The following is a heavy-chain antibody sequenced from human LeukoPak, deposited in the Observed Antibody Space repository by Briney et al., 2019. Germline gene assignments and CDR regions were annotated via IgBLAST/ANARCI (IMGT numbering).Heavy chain of an antibody. CDR3: ARLRNVVNVHWGFFDT. Sequence: GGSLRLSCAASGFTPSGYFMNWLRQAPGKGREWVSCIGNNGVAIYYADSVKGRFTISRDNAKNSLYLQMSSLRAEDTAVYFCARLRNVVNVHWGFFDTWGQGAMVTASS. CDR1: GFTPSGYF. J-gene: IGHJ4*02. CDR2: IGNNGVAI. D-gene: IGHD4-23*01. V-gene: IGHV3-48*04.